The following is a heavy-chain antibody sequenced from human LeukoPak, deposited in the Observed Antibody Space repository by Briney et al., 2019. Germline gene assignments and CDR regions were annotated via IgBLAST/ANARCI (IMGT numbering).Heavy chain of an antibody. Sequence: GGSLRLSCAASGFTVSSNYMSWVRQAPGKGLEWVSVIYSGGSTYYADSVKGRFTISRDNSKNTLYLQMNSLRAEDTAVYYCARDLNSSGYLGVRAFDIWGQGTMVTVSS. V-gene: IGHV3-66*01. D-gene: IGHD3-22*01. CDR1: GFTVSSNY. J-gene: IGHJ3*02. CDR3: ARDLNSSGYLGVRAFDI. CDR2: IYSGGST.